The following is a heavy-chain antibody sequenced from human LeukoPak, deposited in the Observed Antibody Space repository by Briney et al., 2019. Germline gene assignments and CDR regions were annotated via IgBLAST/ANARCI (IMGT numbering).Heavy chain of an antibody. V-gene: IGHV3-23*01. Sequence: PGVSLRLSCAASGFTFRSYAMSWVRQSPGKGLEWVSAISGSGGSTYYADSVKGRFTISRDNSKNTLYLQMNSLRAEDTAVYYCAKEVDIVVVVAATGYLDYWGQGTLVTVSS. CDR1: GFTFRSYA. CDR2: ISGSGGST. D-gene: IGHD2-15*01. J-gene: IGHJ4*02. CDR3: AKEVDIVVVVAATGYLDY.